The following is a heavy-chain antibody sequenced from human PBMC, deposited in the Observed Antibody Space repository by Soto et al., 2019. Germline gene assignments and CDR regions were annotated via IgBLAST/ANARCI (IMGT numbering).Heavy chain of an antibody. Sequence: QVQLQESGPGLVKPSETLSLTCTVSGGSISSYYWSWIRQPPGKGLEWIGYIYYSGSTNYNPSLKSRVTISGDTSKNQCSLKLSSLTAADTAVYYCARNYGPGYTFDYWGQGTLVTVSS. CDR3: ARNYGPGYTFDY. V-gene: IGHV4-59*08. CDR1: GGSISSYY. J-gene: IGHJ4*02. CDR2: IYYSGST. D-gene: IGHD3-10*01.